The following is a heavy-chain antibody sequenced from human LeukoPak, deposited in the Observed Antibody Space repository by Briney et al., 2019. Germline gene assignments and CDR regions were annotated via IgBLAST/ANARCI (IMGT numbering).Heavy chain of an antibody. J-gene: IGHJ3*02. CDR3: ARDHRGPNDYGDYHLTPAFDI. CDR2: IYYSGST. V-gene: IGHV4-31*03. CDR1: GGSISSGGYY. Sequence: PSETLSLTCTVSGGSISSGGYYWSWIRQHPGKGLEWIGYIYYSGSTYYNPSLKSRVTISVDTSKNQFSLKLSSVTAADTAVYYCARDHRGPNDYGDYHLTPAFDIWGQGTMVTVSS. D-gene: IGHD4-17*01.